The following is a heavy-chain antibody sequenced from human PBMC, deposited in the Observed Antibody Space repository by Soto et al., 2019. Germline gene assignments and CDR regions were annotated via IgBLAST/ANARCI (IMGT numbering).Heavy chain of an antibody. Sequence: ASVKVSCKVSGYTLTELSIHWERQAPGKGLEWMGGFDPEDGETLYAQKFQGRVTMTEDTSTDTAYMDLSSLSSEDTAVYTAAWSTHNYYYMDVWGKGTTVTVSS. V-gene: IGHV1-24*01. CDR1: GYTLTELS. D-gene: IGHD2-15*01. J-gene: IGHJ6*03. CDR2: FDPEDGET. CDR3: AWSTHNYYYMDV.